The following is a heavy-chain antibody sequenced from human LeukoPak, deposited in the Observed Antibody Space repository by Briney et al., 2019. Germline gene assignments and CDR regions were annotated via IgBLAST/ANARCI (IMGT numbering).Heavy chain of an antibody. CDR2: MNPNSGNT. D-gene: IGHD6-13*01. V-gene: IGHV1-8*02. CDR3: ARARPYSSSWFGGSFDP. J-gene: IGHJ5*02. Sequence: ASVKVSCKASGGTFSSYAISWVRQATGQGLEWMGWMNPNSGNTGYAQKFQGRVTMTRNTSISTAYMELSSLRSEDTAVYYCARARPYSSSWFGGSFDPWGQGTLVTVSS. CDR1: GGTFSSYA.